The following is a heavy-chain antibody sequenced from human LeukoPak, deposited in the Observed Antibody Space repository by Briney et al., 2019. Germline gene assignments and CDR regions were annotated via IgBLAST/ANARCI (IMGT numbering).Heavy chain of an antibody. V-gene: IGHV1-2*02. CDR3: ARQDRTNTRFSNNWFDP. J-gene: IGHJ5*02. CDR1: GYTFTAYH. D-gene: IGHD5-24*01. Sequence: GASVNVSCKASGYTFTAYHIHWVRHAPGQGLEWMGWINPDSGGTNYAQKFQGRVTMTRDTSITTAYMEVSRLTSDDTAVYYCARQDRTNTRFSNNWFDPWGQGTLVTVSS. CDR2: INPDSGGT.